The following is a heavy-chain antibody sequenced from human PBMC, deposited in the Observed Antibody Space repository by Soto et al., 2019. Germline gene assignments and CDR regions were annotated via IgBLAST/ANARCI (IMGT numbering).Heavy chain of an antibody. J-gene: IGHJ4*02. CDR1: GFTFSSYS. Sequence: EVQLVESGGGLVKPGGSLRLSCAASGFTFSSYSMNWVRQAPGKGLEWVSSISSSSSYIYYADSVKGRFTISRDNAKNSLYLQMNSLRAEDTAVYYCARDGYYYDSSGYYLYYFDYWGQGTLVTVSS. CDR3: ARDGYYYDSSGYYLYYFDY. D-gene: IGHD3-22*01. CDR2: ISSSSSYI. V-gene: IGHV3-21*01.